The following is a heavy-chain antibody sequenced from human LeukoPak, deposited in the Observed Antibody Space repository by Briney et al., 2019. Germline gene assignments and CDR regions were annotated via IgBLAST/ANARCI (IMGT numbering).Heavy chain of an antibody. J-gene: IGHJ4*02. CDR2: ISSSSSYI. V-gene: IGHV3-21*01. CDR1: GFTFSSYG. D-gene: IGHD3-22*01. CDR3: ARDLGYDSSGYPGGYFDY. Sequence: GGSLRLSCAASGFTFSSYGMNWVRQAPGKGLEWVSSISSSSSYIYYADSVKGRFTISRDNAKNSLYLQMNSLRAEDTAVYYCARDLGYDSSGYPGGYFDYWGQGTLVTVSS.